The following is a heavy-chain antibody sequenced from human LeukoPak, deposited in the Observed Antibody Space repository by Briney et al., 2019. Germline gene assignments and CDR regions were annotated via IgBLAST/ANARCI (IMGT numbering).Heavy chain of an antibody. D-gene: IGHD6-13*01. CDR3: ARGDRAAAVGNWFDP. V-gene: IGHV1-46*01. J-gene: IGHJ5*02. CDR1: GYTFTSYY. CDR2: INPSGGST. Sequence: ASVKVSCKASGYTFTSYYMHWVRQAPGQGLEWMGIINPSGGSTSYAQKFQGRVTITRNTSISTAYMELSSLRSEDTAVYYCARGDRAAAVGNWFDPWGQGTLVTVSS.